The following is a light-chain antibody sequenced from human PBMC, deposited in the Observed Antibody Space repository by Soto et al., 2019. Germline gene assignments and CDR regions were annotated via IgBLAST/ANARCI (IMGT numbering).Light chain of an antibody. J-gene: IGLJ2*01. CDR2: EGS. CDR3: CSYAGLPV. V-gene: IGLV2-23*01. Sequence: QSALTQPASVSGSPGQSITISCTGTSSDVGSYNLVSWYQQHPGKAPKLMIYEGSKRPSGVSNRFSGSKSGNTASLTISGLQAEDEADYYCCSYAGLPVFGGGTQLTVL. CDR1: SSDVGSYNL.